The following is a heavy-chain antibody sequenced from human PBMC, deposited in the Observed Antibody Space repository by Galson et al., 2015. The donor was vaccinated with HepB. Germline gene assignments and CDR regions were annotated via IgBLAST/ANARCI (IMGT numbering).Heavy chain of an antibody. Sequence: SLRLSCAASGFTFSTYTMSWVRQAPGKGLEWVSAIISAGSTYYIDSVKGRFTISRDNSKNTLYLQMNSLRVEDTAVYFCARRYSGYFDLWGRGTLVTVSS. CDR2: IISAGST. CDR3: ARRYSGYFDL. V-gene: IGHV3-23*01. J-gene: IGHJ4*02. D-gene: IGHD1-26*01. CDR1: GFTFSTYT.